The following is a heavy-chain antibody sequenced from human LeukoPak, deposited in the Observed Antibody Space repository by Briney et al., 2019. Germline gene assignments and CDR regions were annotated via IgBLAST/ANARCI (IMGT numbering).Heavy chain of an antibody. Sequence: PSETLSLTCTVSGGSISSYYWSWIRQPPGKGLEWIGYIYYSGSTNYSPSLKSRVTISVDTSKNQFSLKLSSVTAADTAVYYCARDQDRSSYFDYWGQGTLVTVSS. J-gene: IGHJ4*02. CDR3: ARDQDRSSYFDY. CDR1: GGSISSYY. CDR2: IYYSGST. V-gene: IGHV4-59*01. D-gene: IGHD6-13*01.